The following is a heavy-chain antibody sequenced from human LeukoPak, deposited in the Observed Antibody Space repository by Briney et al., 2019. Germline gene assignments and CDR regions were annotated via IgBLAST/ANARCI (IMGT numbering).Heavy chain of an antibody. CDR1: GGSIRSGGNY. CDR3: AKFGSDAFDI. V-gene: IGHV4-31*03. J-gene: IGHJ3*02. D-gene: IGHD3-10*01. Sequence: SETLSLTCSVSGGSIRSGGNYWNWVRQLPEKGLEWLGYISHSGYSYYTPSLKSRLTISMDTSKNQFYLKVTSVTAADTAVYYCAKFGSDAFDIWGQGTMVTVSS. CDR2: ISHSGYS.